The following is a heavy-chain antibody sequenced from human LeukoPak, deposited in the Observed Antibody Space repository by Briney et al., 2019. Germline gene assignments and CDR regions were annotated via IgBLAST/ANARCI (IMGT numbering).Heavy chain of an antibody. CDR3: ARIPMMVGYFDL. CDR2: IYSGGST. Sequence: GSLRLSCAASGFTVSSTYMSWVRQPPGKGLEWVSVIYSGGSTYYADSVKGRFTISRDNSKNTLYLQMNNLRAEDTAVYYCARIPMMVGYFDLWGRGTLVTVSS. V-gene: IGHV3-66*01. D-gene: IGHD3-22*01. J-gene: IGHJ2*01. CDR1: GFTVSSTY.